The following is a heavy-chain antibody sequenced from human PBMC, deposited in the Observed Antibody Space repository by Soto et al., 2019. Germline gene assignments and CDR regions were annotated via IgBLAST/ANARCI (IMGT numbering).Heavy chain of an antibody. Sequence: GSQRLVWSPSVCSYQSFTMNWVRQAPGKGLEWFSSISSNSAYIYYRDALRGRFIISRYNAKNSLHLQVKNLRAEDSSVYYFPSDASRDSSARGWFDTWGPGTLDTASS. CDR3: PSDASRDSSARGWFDT. D-gene: IGHD6-13*01. V-gene: IGHV3-21*01. CDR1: VCSYQSFT. J-gene: IGHJ5*02. CDR2: ISSNSAYI.